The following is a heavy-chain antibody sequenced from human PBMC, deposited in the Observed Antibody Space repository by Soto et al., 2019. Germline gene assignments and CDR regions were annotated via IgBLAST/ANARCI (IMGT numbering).Heavy chain of an antibody. CDR3: AILNYDILTGYYIPDAFDI. CDR1: GDTFTGYY. V-gene: IGHV1-2*02. D-gene: IGHD3-9*01. CDR2: INRMRGGT. Sequence: ASVKVYCKASGDTFTGYYMHWARQAPGQGLELMGGINRMRGGTNHPQKFEGRVTMTRDTSISTAYMELSMLRSDDAAVYYCAILNYDILTGYYIPDAFDIWGQGTMVTVSS. J-gene: IGHJ3*02.